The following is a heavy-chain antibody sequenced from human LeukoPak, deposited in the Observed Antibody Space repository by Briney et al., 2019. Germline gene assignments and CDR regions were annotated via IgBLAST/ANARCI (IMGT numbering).Heavy chain of an antibody. CDR2: IWYDGSNK. J-gene: IGHJ1*01. V-gene: IGHV3-33*01. Sequence: PGGSLRLSCAASGFTFSSYGMPWVRQAPGKGLEWVAVIWYDGSNKYYADSVKGRFTISRDNSKNTLYLQMNSLRAEDTAVYYCARDYSYYYDSSGYPEHWGQGTLVTVSS. D-gene: IGHD3-22*01. CDR1: GFTFSSYG. CDR3: ARDYSYYYDSSGYPEH.